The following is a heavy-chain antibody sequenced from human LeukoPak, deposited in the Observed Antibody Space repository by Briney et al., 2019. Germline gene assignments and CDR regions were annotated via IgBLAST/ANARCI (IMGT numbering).Heavy chain of an antibody. Sequence: SETLSLTCTVSGGSISSSSYYWGWIRQPPGKGLEWIGSIYYSGSTYYNPSLKSRVTISVDTSKNQFSLKLSSVTAADTAVYYCARALIAAPPHFDYWGQGTLVTVSS. J-gene: IGHJ4*02. V-gene: IGHV4-39*07. D-gene: IGHD6-6*01. CDR3: ARALIAAPPHFDY. CDR1: GGSISSSSYY. CDR2: IYYSGST.